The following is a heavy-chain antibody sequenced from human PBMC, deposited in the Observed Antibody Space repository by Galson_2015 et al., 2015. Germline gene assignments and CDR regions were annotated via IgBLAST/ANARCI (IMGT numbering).Heavy chain of an antibody. Sequence: SVKVSCKASGYTFTTYGVSWVRQTPGQGLEWLGWVSTYSANTNYAQKLQGRLTMTTDTSTSTAYMELRNLTADDSAVYYCARDHAPSKMMPPRAVDYWGQGSLVPVS. CDR1: GYTFTTYG. D-gene: IGHD2-2*01. CDR2: VSTYSANT. J-gene: IGHJ4*02. V-gene: IGHV1-18*01. CDR3: ARDHAPSKMMPPRAVDY.